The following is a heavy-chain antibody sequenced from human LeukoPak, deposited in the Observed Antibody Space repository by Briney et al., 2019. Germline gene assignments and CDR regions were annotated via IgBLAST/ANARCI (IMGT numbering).Heavy chain of an antibody. CDR2: INPNSGGT. CDR3: ARVLYYDSSGYYGFDY. Sequence: ASVKVSCKASGYTFTGYSMQCVRQAPGQGLEWMGWINPNSGGTNYAQKFQGRVTMTRDTSISTAYMELSRLRSDDTAVYYCARVLYYDSSGYYGFDYWGQGTLVTVSS. D-gene: IGHD3-22*01. CDR1: GYTFTGYS. J-gene: IGHJ4*02. V-gene: IGHV1-2*02.